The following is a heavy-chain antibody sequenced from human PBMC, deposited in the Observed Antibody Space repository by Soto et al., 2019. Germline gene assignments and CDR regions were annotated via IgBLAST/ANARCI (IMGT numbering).Heavy chain of an antibody. J-gene: IGHJ6*02. Sequence: SGPTLVNPPQTLTLTFTFSALSISTSGMCVSWIRQPPVKALEWLALLDWDDDKYYSTSLKTGLTISKDTSKNQVVLTMTNLEPVDTATYYCARAGGTICGARLYYYFGMNVWSQGTTVTVSS. V-gene: IGHV2-70*01. D-gene: IGHD3-3*01. CDR3: ARAGGTICGARLYYYFGMNV. CDR2: LDWDDDK. CDR1: ALSISTSGMC.